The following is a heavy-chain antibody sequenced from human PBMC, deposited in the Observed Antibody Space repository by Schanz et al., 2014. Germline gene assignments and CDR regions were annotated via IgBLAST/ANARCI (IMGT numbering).Heavy chain of an antibody. Sequence: QVQVVQSGGGLVKPGGSLRLSCVASGFSFSDSFMSWIRQTPEKGLEWIAFMSHSGGVIYYAESVRGRFFISRDNAKNSLYLQMKSLRVDDTAVYYCAKGRFGELSAFDIWGQGTMGTVSS. CDR1: GFSFSDSF. CDR3: AKGRFGELSAFDI. CDR2: MSHSGGVI. D-gene: IGHD3-10*01. V-gene: IGHV3-11*01. J-gene: IGHJ3*02.